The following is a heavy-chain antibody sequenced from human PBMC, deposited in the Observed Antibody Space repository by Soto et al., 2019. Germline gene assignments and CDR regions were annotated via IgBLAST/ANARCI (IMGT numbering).Heavy chain of an antibody. J-gene: IGHJ5*02. CDR3: ARKHSLDYIRWGLDP. D-gene: IGHD4-4*01. V-gene: IGHV1-2*02. Sequence: ASVKVYCKSSGYPFSDNQIHWLRRAPGQGLEWMGRINPKSDDTNYAQKFQGRVTMTRDTSIDTAYLELTGLTSDDTATYYCARKHSLDYIRWGLDPWGQGTLVTVYS. CDR2: INPKSDDT. CDR1: GYPFSDNQ.